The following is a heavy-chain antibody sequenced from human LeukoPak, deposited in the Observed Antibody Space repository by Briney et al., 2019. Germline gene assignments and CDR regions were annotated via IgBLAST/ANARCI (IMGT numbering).Heavy chain of an antibody. Sequence: GGSLRLSCAASGFTVSSNYMSWVRQAPGKGLGWVSVIYSGGTTYYADSVKGRFTISRDNSKNTLYLQMNSLRAEDTAVYYCARVNYDYVRGSFRYNWFDPWGQGTLVTVSS. CDR3: ARVNYDYVRGSFRYNWFDP. J-gene: IGHJ5*02. V-gene: IGHV3-53*01. CDR1: GFTVSSNY. D-gene: IGHD3-16*02. CDR2: IYSGGTT.